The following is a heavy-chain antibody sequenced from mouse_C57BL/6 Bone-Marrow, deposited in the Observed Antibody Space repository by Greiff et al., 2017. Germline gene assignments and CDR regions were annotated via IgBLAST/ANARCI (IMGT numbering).Heavy chain of an antibody. J-gene: IGHJ4*01. V-gene: IGHV5-9-1*02. CDR1: GFTFSSYA. D-gene: IGHD1-1*01. CDR2: ISSGGDYI. Sequence: EVKLVESGEGLVKPGGSLKLSCAASGFTFSSYAMSWVRQTPEKRLEWVAYISSGGDYIYYADTVKGRFTISRDNARNTLYLQMSSLKSEDTAMYYCTRVRIYYYGSSYAYYAMDYWGQGTSVTVSS. CDR3: TRVRIYYYGSSYAYYAMDY.